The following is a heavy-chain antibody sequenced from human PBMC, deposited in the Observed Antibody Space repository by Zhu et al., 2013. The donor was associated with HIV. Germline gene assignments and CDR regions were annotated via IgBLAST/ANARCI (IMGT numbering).Heavy chain of an antibody. CDR2: IIPIFGTA. V-gene: IGHV1-69*06. D-gene: IGHD4-17*01. CDR1: GGTFSSYA. J-gene: IGHJ4*02. Sequence: QVQLVQSGAEVKKPGSSVKVSCKASGGTFSSYAISWVRQAPGQGLEWMGGIIPIFGTANYAQKFQGRVTITADKSTSTAYMELSSLRSEDTAVYYCARDPHYGDYDYLLPSFDYWGQGTLVTVSS. CDR3: ARDPHYGDYDYLLPSFDY.